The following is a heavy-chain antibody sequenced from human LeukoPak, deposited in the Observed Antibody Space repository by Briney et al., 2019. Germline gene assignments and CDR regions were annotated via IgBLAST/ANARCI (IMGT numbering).Heavy chain of an antibody. Sequence: ASVKVSCKASGYTFTDYYMHWVRQAPGQGLEWMGRINSNSGGTNYAQKFQGRVTMTRDTSINTAYMELSSLRSEDTAVYYCARGLSDYYDSSGYNYYYYGMDVWGQGTTVTVSS. CDR1: GYTFTDYY. CDR3: ARGLSDYYDSSGYNYYYYGMDV. D-gene: IGHD3-22*01. J-gene: IGHJ6*02. CDR2: INSNSGGT. V-gene: IGHV1-2*06.